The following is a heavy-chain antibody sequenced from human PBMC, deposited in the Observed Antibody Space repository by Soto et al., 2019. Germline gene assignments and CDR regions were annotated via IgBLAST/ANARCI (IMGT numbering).Heavy chain of an antibody. J-gene: IGHJ4*02. V-gene: IGHV4-39*01. D-gene: IGHD5-12*01. CDR1: GGSISSSSYY. CDR2: IYYSGST. CDR3: ARHEYSGYDGDH. Sequence: SETLSLTCTVSGGSISSSSYYWGWIRQPPGKGLEWIGSIYYSGSTYYNPSLKSRVTISVDTSKNQFSLKLSSVTAADTAVYYWARHEYSGYDGDHWGQGTLVTVSS.